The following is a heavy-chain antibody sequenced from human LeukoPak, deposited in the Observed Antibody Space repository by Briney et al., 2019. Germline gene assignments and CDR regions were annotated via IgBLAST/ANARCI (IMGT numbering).Heavy chain of an antibody. CDR2: INHSGST. J-gene: IGHJ4*02. Sequence: SETLSLTCAVYGGSFSGYYWSWIRQPPGKGLEWIGEINHSGSTNYNPSLKSRVTISVDTSKNQFSLKLSSVTAADTAVYYCARVVATTDYGDFGGLDYWGQGTLVTV. V-gene: IGHV4-34*01. CDR3: ARVVATTDYGDFGGLDY. D-gene: IGHD4-17*01. CDR1: GGSFSGYY.